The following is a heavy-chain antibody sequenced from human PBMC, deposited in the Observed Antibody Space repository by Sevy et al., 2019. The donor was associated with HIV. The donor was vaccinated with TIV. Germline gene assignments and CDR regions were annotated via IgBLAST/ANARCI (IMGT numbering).Heavy chain of an antibody. J-gene: IGHJ4*01. CDR2: LSFGCGEI. CDR3: ASEDCTKTNDF. CDR1: GFTFSKYS. V-gene: IGHV3-23*01. Sequence: GGSLRLSCAASGFTFSKYSMSWVRQPPGKGLEWVSTLSFGCGEINYADSVKGRFTISRDNSKSSVYLQMNNLRPEDTAVDYCASEDCTKTNDFWGQGTLVTVSS. D-gene: IGHD2-8*01.